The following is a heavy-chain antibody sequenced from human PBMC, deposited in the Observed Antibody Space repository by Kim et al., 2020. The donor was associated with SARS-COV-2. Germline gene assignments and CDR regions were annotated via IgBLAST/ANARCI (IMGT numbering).Heavy chain of an antibody. V-gene: IGHV1-69*13. J-gene: IGHJ4*02. CDR3: ARLSSLSADSDY. CDR2: IISINDTA. Sequence: SVKVSCKASGDTFGSYVINWVRQAPGQGLEWMGGIISINDTANYAQNFQGRVTITADSSTSTVYMEVRNLRSEDTAVYYCARLSSLSADSDYWGQGTLITVTA. CDR1: GDTFGSYV.